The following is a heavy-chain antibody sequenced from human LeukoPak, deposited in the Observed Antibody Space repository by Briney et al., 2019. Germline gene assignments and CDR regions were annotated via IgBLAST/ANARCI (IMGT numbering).Heavy chain of an antibody. V-gene: IGHV3-23*01. CDR3: AKHIAGYSAGGS. CDR2: ISGGGENT. Sequence: GGSLRLSCVVSGFTFSIYGMSWVRQAPGKGLEWVSLISGGGENTYYADSVKGRFTISRDISKDTLYLQMNSLRAEDTAVYYCAKHIAGYSAGGSWGQGTLVTVSS. CDR1: GFTFSIYG. D-gene: IGHD4-23*01. J-gene: IGHJ5*02.